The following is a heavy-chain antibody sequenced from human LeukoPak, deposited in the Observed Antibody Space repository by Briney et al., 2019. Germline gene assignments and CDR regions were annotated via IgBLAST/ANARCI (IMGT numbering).Heavy chain of an antibody. CDR2: ISGDGDST. J-gene: IGHJ4*02. D-gene: IGHD4-23*01. Sequence: GGSLGLSCAASGFTFDDYAMHWVRQAPGKGLEWVSLISGDGDSTYYADSVKGRFTISRDNSKNSLYLQTNSLRTEDTALYYCAKDLIEINYGGNSHSSYWGQGTLVTVSS. V-gene: IGHV3-43*02. CDR3: AKDLIEINYGGNSHSSY. CDR1: GFTFDDYA.